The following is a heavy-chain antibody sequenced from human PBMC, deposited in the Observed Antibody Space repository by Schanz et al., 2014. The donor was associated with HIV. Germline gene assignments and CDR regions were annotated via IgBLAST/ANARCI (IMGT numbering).Heavy chain of an antibody. CDR1: GFTFSNYA. CDR3: ARGGIWEWDQPDFDY. D-gene: IGHD2-15*01. V-gene: IGHV3-30-3*01. J-gene: IGHJ4*02. Sequence: QVQLGESGGGVVQPGRSLRLSWGVSGFTFSNYARHWVRQAPGKVREWEAVKSYDGSNKYYADSVKGRFTISRDNSKNTLYLQMNSLRAEDTAVYYCARGGIWEWDQPDFDYWGQGTLVTVS. CDR2: KSYDGSNK.